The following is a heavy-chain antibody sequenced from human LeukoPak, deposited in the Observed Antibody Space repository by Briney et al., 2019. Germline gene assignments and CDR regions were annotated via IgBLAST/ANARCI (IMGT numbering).Heavy chain of an antibody. Sequence: GSLRLSCVASGFTFSSYSMNWVRQPPGKGPGWVSYISSDDTTIYYADSVKGRFTISRDNAKNSLYLQMNSLRDEDTAVYYCAGDMWAPKWYFDLWGRGTLVTVSS. CDR3: AGDMWAPKWYFDL. CDR2: ISSDDTTI. CDR1: GFTFSSYS. J-gene: IGHJ2*01. V-gene: IGHV3-48*02. D-gene: IGHD1-26*01.